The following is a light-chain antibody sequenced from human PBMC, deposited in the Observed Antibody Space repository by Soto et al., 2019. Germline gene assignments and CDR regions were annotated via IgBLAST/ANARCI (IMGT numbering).Light chain of an antibody. CDR1: SSNIGSNT. J-gene: IGLJ1*01. Sequence: QSALTQPPSASGTPVQRVTISCSGSSSNIGSNTVNWYQQLPGTAPKLLIYSNNQRPSGVPDRFSGSKSGTSASLAISGLQSEDEADYYCAAWDDSLNGFYVFGTGTKVPVL. V-gene: IGLV1-44*01. CDR3: AAWDDSLNGFYV. CDR2: SNN.